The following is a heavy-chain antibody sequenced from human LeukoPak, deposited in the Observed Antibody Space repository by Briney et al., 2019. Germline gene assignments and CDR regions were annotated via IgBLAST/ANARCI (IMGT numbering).Heavy chain of an antibody. CDR3: ARPIRLGDAFDY. J-gene: IGHJ4*02. CDR2: IYHSGST. Sequence: PSETLSLTCAVSGYSISSGYYWGWIRQPPGKGLEWIGSIYHSGSTYYNPSLKSRVTMSVDTSKNQFSLKLSSVTAADTAVYYCARPIRLGDAFDYWGQGTLVTVSS. V-gene: IGHV4-38-2*01. CDR1: GYSISSGYY. D-gene: IGHD3-16*01.